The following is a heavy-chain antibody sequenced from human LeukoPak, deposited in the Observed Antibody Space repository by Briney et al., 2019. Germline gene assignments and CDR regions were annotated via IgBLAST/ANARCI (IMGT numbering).Heavy chain of an antibody. CDR1: GFTFSNYA. D-gene: IGHD3-22*01. CDR2: ISGSGGST. J-gene: IGHJ4*02. Sequence: PGGSLRLSCAASGFTFSNYAMTWVRQAPGKGLEWVSVISGSGGSTYSADSVKGRFTISRDNSKNTLYLQMNGLRVEDTAFYYCAKDQVGSSGYSNYYFDSWGQGTLVTVSS. V-gene: IGHV3-23*01. CDR3: AKDQVGSSGYSNYYFDS.